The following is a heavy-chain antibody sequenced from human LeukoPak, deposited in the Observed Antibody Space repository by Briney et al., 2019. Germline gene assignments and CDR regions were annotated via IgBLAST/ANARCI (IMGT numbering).Heavy chain of an antibody. D-gene: IGHD1-20*01. J-gene: IGHJ4*02. Sequence: ASVKVSCKASGYTFTSYYLQWVRQAPGQGLEWMGIINPSGGNTSYAQKFQGRVTMTRDMSTSTVYMELSSLRSEDTAVYYCARTYNWNGESDYWGQGTLVTVSS. CDR1: GYTFTSYY. CDR2: INPSGGNT. V-gene: IGHV1-46*01. CDR3: ARTYNWNGESDY.